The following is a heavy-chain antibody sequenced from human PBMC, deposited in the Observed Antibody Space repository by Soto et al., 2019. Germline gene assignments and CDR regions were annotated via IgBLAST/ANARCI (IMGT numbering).Heavy chain of an antibody. CDR1: GGTFSNYG. CDR3: ETTPFKMASAGSYYFDS. Sequence: QVKLVQSGTEVKRPGSSVKVSCKASGGTFSNYGLSWVRQAPGHGLQWMGGIIPLFGTLHNAREFQDRVTITAEQSTGKASMNLRSLTYDHTAVYFCETTPFKMASAGSYYFDSWGQGILVTVSS. D-gene: IGHD6-13*01. CDR2: IIPLFGTL. V-gene: IGHV1-69*01. J-gene: IGHJ4*02.